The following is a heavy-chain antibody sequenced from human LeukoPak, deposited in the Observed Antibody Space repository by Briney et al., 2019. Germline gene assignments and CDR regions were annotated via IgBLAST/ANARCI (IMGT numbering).Heavy chain of an antibody. D-gene: IGHD3-10*01. V-gene: IGHV3-64*01. Sequence: GGSLRLSCAASGITFSSYAMHWVRQAPGKGLEYVSAINSNGNRSYYANSVKGRFAISRDNSKNTLYLQMGSLRDEDMAVYYCARASYYYASGSHYYVFDYWGQGTLVTVSS. CDR2: INSNGNRS. CDR1: GITFSSYA. J-gene: IGHJ4*02. CDR3: ARASYYYASGSHYYVFDY.